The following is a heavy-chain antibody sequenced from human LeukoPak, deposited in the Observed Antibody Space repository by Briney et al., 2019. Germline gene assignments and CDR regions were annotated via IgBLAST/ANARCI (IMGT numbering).Heavy chain of an antibody. D-gene: IGHD4-17*01. CDR3: ARDLVTVTKGFDI. CDR1: DDSFSSHY. V-gene: IGHV4-59*11. Sequence: SETLSLTCAVSDDSFSSHYWTWIRQPPGKGLEWSGYISYIGSTNYNPSLKSRVTISIDTSKNEFSLKLTSVTAADTAVYYCARDLVTVTKGFDIWGQGTMVTVSS. CDR2: ISYIGST. J-gene: IGHJ3*02.